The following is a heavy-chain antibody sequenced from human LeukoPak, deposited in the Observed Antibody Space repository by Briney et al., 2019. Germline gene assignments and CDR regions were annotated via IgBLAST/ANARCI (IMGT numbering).Heavy chain of an antibody. V-gene: IGHV4-39*01. D-gene: IGHD3-10*01. CDR3: ARRYYFVSGSYYPFDF. Sequence: SETLSLTCNVSGGSISDNDYSWDWIRQPPGKGLEWMGCIHYSGATYSNPSLKSRISISVDTSKSQFSLKLRSVTAADTAVYYCARRYYFVSGSYYPFDFWGQGTLVTVSS. CDR1: GGSISDNDYS. J-gene: IGHJ4*02. CDR2: IHYSGAT.